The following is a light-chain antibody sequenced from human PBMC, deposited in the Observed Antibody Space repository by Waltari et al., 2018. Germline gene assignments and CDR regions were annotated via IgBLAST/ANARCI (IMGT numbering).Light chain of an antibody. J-gene: IGKJ1*01. V-gene: IGKV1-39*01. Sequence: DIQMTQSPSSLSASVGDRVTITCRASQSISSYLNWYQQKPGKAPKLLIYAESSLQSGVPSRFSGSGSGTDFTLTISSLQPEDFATYYCQQSYSTLWTFGQGTKVEI. CDR2: AES. CDR3: QQSYSTLWT. CDR1: QSISSY.